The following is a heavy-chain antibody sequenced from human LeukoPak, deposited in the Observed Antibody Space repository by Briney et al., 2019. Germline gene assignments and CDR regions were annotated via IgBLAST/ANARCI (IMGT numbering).Heavy chain of an antibody. V-gene: IGHV4-59*12. CDR2: IYYSGST. CDR3: ARDLGQYYFDY. J-gene: IGHJ4*02. Sequence: PSETLSLTCTVSGGSISSYYWSWIRQPPGKGLEWIWYIYYSGSTNYNPSLKSRVTISVDTSKNQFSLQLNSVTPEDTAVYYCARDLGQYYFDYWGQGTLVTVSS. CDR1: GGSISSYY.